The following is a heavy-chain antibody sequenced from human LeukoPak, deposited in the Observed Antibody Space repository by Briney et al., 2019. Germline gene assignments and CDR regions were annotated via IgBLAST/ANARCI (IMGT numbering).Heavy chain of an antibody. CDR1: GFTFSSYA. V-gene: IGHV3-23*01. CDR2: ISGSGGST. J-gene: IGHJ5*02. D-gene: IGHD3-22*01. Sequence: GGSLRLSCAASGFTFSSYAMSWVRQAPGKGLEWVSAISGSGGSTYYADSVKGRFTISRDNSKNTLYLQMNSLRAEDTAVYYCAKEVPYDSSGYYPSNRFDPWGQGTLVTVSS. CDR3: AKEVPYDSSGYYPSNRFDP.